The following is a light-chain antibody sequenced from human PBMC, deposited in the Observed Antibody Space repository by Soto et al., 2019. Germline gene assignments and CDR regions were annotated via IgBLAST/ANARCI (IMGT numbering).Light chain of an antibody. CDR1: SSDVGSFNY. Sequence: QSALTQPASVSGSPGQSIAISCTGTSSDVGSFNYVSWYQQHPGKVPKLMIYDVSNRPSGVSDRFSGSKSGNTASLTISGLQAEYEADYYCSSYTTSSTYVFGTGTKLTVL. CDR2: DVS. J-gene: IGLJ1*01. CDR3: SSYTTSSTYV. V-gene: IGLV2-14*01.